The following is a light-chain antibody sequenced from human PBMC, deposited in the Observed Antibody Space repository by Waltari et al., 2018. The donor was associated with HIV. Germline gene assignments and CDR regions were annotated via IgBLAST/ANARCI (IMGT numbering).Light chain of an antibody. CDR2: DND. J-gene: IGLJ3*02. V-gene: IGLV1-51*01. CDR3: GTWDRSLGGGV. CDR1: SSNIGTDY. Sequence: QSVLTQPPSVSAAPGQKVALSCSVRSSNIGTDYVSWYQHVPGSAPKLLIYDNDKRPSGTPDRFSGSKSGTSATLDITGLQTGDGADYYCGTWDRSLGGGVFGGGTKLTVL.